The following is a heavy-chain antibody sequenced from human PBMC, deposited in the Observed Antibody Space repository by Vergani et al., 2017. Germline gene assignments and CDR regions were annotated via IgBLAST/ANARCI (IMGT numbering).Heavy chain of an antibody. CDR3: ARGVDYSVYDPGGDWFDP. Sequence: QVQLQQWGAGLLKPSETLSLTCAVYGGSFSGYYWSWIRQPPGKGLEWIGEINHSGSTNYNPSLRSRVTISVDTSKNQFSLKLSSVTAADTAVYYCARGVDYSVYDPGGDWFDPWGQGTLVTVSS. D-gene: IGHD5/OR15-5a*01. CDR2: INHSGST. V-gene: IGHV4-34*01. J-gene: IGHJ5*02. CDR1: GGSFSGYY.